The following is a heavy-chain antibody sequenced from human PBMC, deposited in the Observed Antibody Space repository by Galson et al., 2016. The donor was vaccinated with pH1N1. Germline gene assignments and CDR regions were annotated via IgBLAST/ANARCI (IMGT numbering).Heavy chain of an antibody. CDR1: GGSISSSSYY. CDR2: IYYSGST. D-gene: IGHD4-17*01. V-gene: IGHV4-39*01. Sequence: QVQLQESGPGLVKPSETLSLTCTVSGGSISSSSYYWGWIRQPPGKGLEWIGTIYYSGSTYYNPSLKSRVTISVDTSKNQFSLKLSSVTAADTAVYYCARHPKGDYVGGFDYWGQGTLATVSS. J-gene: IGHJ4*02. CDR3: ARHPKGDYVGGFDY.